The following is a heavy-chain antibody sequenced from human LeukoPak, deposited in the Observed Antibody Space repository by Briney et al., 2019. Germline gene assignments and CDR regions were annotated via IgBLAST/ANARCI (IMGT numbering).Heavy chain of an antibody. CDR1: GGSISSGSYY. D-gene: IGHD3-22*01. Sequence: PSQTLSLTCTVSGGSISSGSYYWSWIRQPAWMGLEWIVRIYTSGSTNYNPSLKSRVTISVDTSKNQFSLKLSSVTAADTAVNYRAREIYHDSSGYDIGIYYFDYSGQGTLVTVSS. V-gene: IGHV4-61*02. J-gene: IGHJ4*02. CDR2: IYTSGST. CDR3: AREIYHDSSGYDIGIYYFDY.